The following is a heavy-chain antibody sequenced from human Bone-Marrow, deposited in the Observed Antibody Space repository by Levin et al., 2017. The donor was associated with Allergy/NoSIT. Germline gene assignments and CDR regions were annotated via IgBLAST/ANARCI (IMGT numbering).Heavy chain of an antibody. D-gene: IGHD2-2*02. V-gene: IGHV3-30-3*01. Sequence: GGSLRLSCAASEFTFNIYTMLWVRQAPGKGLEWVALISYDGSKKYYADFVKGRFTISRDNSKNTLYLQMNSLRPEDTAVYSCARERCSSTSCYKDYYYYGMDVWGQGTTVTVSS. CDR1: EFTFNIYT. CDR2: ISYDGSKK. J-gene: IGHJ6*02. CDR3: ARERCSSTSCYKDYYYYGMDV.